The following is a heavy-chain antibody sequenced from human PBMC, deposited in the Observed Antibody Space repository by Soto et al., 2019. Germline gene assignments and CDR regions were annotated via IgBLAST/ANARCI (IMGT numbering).Heavy chain of an antibody. D-gene: IGHD2-21*02. CDR1: GGSGNSYY. CDR3: ARVFPSYCGGDCAYFDS. J-gene: IGHJ4*02. V-gene: IGHV4-59*02. CDR2: IFYSGST. Sequence: QVQLQESGPGLVRPSETLSLTCTVSGGSGNSYYWSWIRQTPGKGPEWIGYIFYSGSTNSNPSLKSRASMSVDMSKNQFSLRLSSLTAADTAVYYCARVFPSYCGGDCAYFDSWGQGILVTVSS.